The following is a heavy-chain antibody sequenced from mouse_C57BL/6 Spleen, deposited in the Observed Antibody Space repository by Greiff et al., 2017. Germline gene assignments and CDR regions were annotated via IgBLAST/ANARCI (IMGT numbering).Heavy chain of an antibody. CDR1: GFTFSSYA. CDR3: ARAEIMVTTRGFAY. CDR2: ISDGGSYT. Sequence: EVQRVESGGGLVKPGWSLKLSCAASGFTFSSYAMSWVRQTPEKRLEWVATISDGGSYTYYPDNVKGRFTISRDNAKNNLYLQMSHLKSEDTAMYYCARAEIMVTTRGFAYWGQGTLVTVSA. J-gene: IGHJ3*01. D-gene: IGHD2-2*01. V-gene: IGHV5-4*01.